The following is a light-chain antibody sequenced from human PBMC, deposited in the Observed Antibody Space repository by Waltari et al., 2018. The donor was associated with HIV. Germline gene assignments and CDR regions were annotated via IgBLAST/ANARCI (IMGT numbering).Light chain of an antibody. CDR2: AAS. V-gene: IGKV1-39*01. Sequence: DIQMTQSPSSLSASVGDRVTVTCRASQTISTYLNWYQQKPGMAPKLLIYAASSLQSGVPSRFSGSGSGTEFTLTISSLQPEDFATYYCQQSYTTPTFGGGTKVEIK. CDR1: QTISTY. J-gene: IGKJ4*01. CDR3: QQSYTTPT.